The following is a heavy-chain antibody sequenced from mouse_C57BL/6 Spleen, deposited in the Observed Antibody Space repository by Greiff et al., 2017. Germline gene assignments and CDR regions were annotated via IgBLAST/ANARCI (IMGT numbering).Heavy chain of an antibody. J-gene: IGHJ3*01. V-gene: IGHV1-53*01. Sequence: QVQLKQPGTELVKPGASVKLSCKASGYTFTSYWMHWVKQRPGQGLEWIGNINPSNGGTNYNEKFKSKATLTVDKSSSTAYMQLSSLTSEDSAVYYCARPLYDGYYLFAYWGQGTLVTVSA. CDR1: GYTFTSYW. D-gene: IGHD2-3*01. CDR3: ARPLYDGYYLFAY. CDR2: INPSNGGT.